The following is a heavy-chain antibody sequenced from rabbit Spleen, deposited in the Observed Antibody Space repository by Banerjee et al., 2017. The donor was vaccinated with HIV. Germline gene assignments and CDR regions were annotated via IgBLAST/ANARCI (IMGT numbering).Heavy chain of an antibody. V-gene: IGHV1S45*01. D-gene: IGHD7-1*01. J-gene: IGHJ6*01. CDR2: SYAGTSSST. Sequence: QEQVVESGGGLVQPEGSLTLTCKASGFSFSSGYDMCWVRQAPGKGLEWIACSYAGTSSSTYSAIWAKGRFTISKTSSTTVTLQMTSLTAADTATYFCARDTGTSFSSYGMDLWGPGTLVTVS. CDR3: ARDTGTSFSSYGMDL. CDR1: GFSFSSGYD.